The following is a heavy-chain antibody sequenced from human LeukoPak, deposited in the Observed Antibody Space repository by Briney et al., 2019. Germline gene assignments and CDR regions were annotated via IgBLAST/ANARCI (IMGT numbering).Heavy chain of an antibody. V-gene: IGHV3-23*01. J-gene: IGHJ4*02. CDR2: ISGSGGTI. Sequence: GGSLRLSCAASGFTFSTLAMSWVRQAPGRGLEWVSGISGSGGTIYYADSVKGRFTISRDNSKNTLYLQRNSLRAEDTAVYYCAREHPTYYYDSSGYYHDYWGQGTLVTVSS. CDR3: AREHPTYYYDSSGYYHDY. D-gene: IGHD3-22*01. CDR1: GFTFSTLA.